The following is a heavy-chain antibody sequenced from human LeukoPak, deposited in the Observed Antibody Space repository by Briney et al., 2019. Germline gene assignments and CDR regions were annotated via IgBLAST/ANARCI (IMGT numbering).Heavy chain of an antibody. CDR1: GFSFSDYT. J-gene: IGHJ4*02. CDR3: ARGYGRADY. Sequence: TGGSLRLSCAGSGFSFSDYTMNWVRQAPGKGLEWVSSISSSSSYIYYADSVKGRFTISRDNAKNSLYLQMNSLRAEDTAEYYCARGYGRADYWGQGTLVSVSS. V-gene: IGHV3-21*01. CDR2: ISSSSSYI. D-gene: IGHD5-18*01.